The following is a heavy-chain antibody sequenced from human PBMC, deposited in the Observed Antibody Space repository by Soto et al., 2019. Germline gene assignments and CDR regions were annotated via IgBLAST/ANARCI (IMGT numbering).Heavy chain of an antibody. CDR3: ARDLEGYSGYGPYYYYGMDV. J-gene: IGHJ6*02. CDR1: GFTFSGYG. CDR2: IWYDGSNK. Sequence: GGSLRLSCAASGFTFSGYGMHWVRQAPGKGLEWVAVIWYDGSNKYYADSVKGRFTISRDNSKNTLYLQMNSLRAEDTAVYYCARDLEGYSGYGPYYYYGMDVWGQGTTVTVSS. D-gene: IGHD5-12*01. V-gene: IGHV3-33*01.